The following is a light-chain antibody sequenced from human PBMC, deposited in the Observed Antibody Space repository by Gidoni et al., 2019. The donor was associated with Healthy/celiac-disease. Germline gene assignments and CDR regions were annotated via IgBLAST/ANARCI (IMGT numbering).Light chain of an antibody. CDR1: QSISSW. J-gene: IGKJ1*01. V-gene: IGKV1-5*01. CDR3: QQYNSYSWT. Sequence: DIQMTQSPSTLSASVGDRVTITCRASQSISSWLAWYQQKPGKAPKLLIYDASSLESGVPSRFSVSGSGTEFTLTISSLQPDDFATYYCQQYNSYSWTFGQXAKVEIK. CDR2: DAS.